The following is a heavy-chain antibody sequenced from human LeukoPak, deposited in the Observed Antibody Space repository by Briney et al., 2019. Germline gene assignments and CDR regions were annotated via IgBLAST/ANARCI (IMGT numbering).Heavy chain of an antibody. D-gene: IGHD2-15*01. Sequence: SETLSLTCTVSGGSISSYYWSWIRQPAGKGLEWIGRIYTSGSTNYNPSLKSRVTMSVDTSKNQFSLKLSSVTAADTAVYYCARMNIVVVVAATRGLSWFDPWGQGTLVTVSS. CDR1: GGSISSYY. J-gene: IGHJ5*02. V-gene: IGHV4-4*07. CDR3: ARMNIVVVVAATRGLSWFDP. CDR2: IYTSGST.